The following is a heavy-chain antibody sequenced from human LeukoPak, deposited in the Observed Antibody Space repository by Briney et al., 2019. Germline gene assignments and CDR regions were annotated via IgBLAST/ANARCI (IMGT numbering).Heavy chain of an antibody. Sequence: ASVKASCKASGYTFTHYYIQWGRQAPEQGLEWMGWINPNSGGTTYAQKFQGRVTMTTHTSISTAHLQLNALQSDDTAPHHYPTDLGDGSGSFRNWGQGAIVTVSS. CDR1: GYTFTHYY. J-gene: IGHJ4*02. CDR2: INPNSGGT. CDR3: PTDLGDGSGSFRN. D-gene: IGHD3-10*01. V-gene: IGHV1-2*02.